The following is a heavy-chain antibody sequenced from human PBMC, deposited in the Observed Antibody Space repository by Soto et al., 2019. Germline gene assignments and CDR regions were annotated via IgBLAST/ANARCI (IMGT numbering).Heavy chain of an antibody. J-gene: IGHJ4*02. D-gene: IGHD3-10*01. Sequence: ASVKVSCKASGYTFTSYGISWVRQAPGQGLEWMGWISAYNGNTNYAQKLQGRVTMTTDTSTSTAYMELRSLRSDDTAVYYCARTRRYGSGSYYSFDYWGQGTLVTVSS. V-gene: IGHV1-18*01. CDR1: GYTFTSYG. CDR2: ISAYNGNT. CDR3: ARTRRYGSGSYYSFDY.